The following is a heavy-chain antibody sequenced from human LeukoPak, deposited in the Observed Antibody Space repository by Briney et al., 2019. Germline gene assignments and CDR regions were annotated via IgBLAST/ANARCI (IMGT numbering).Heavy chain of an antibody. CDR2: INHSGST. J-gene: IGHJ4*02. Sequence: PSETLSLTCAVYGGSFSGHYWSWIRQPPGKVLEWIGEINHSGSTNYNPSLKSRVTISVDTSKNQFSLKLSSVTAADTAVYYCARNGAYCGGDCYSDYWGQGTLVTVSS. V-gene: IGHV4-34*01. CDR3: ARNGAYCGGDCYSDY. CDR1: GGSFSGHY. D-gene: IGHD2-21*01.